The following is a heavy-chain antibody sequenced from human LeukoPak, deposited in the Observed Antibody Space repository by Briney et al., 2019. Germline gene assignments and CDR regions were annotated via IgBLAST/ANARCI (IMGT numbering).Heavy chain of an antibody. Sequence: GGSLRLSCAASGFTFSSYAMSWVRQAPGKGLEWVAVISYDGSNKYYADSVKGRFTISRDNSKNTLYLQMNSLRAEDTAVYYCAREWGIVVVPAATKNYGMDVWGQGTTVTVSS. CDR2: ISYDGSNK. J-gene: IGHJ6*02. CDR3: AREWGIVVVPAATKNYGMDV. V-gene: IGHV3-30*04. CDR1: GFTFSSYA. D-gene: IGHD2-2*01.